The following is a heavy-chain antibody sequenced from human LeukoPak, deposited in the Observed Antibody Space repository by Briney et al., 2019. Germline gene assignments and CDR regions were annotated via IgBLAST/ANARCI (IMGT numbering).Heavy chain of an antibody. J-gene: IGHJ4*02. D-gene: IGHD1-26*01. V-gene: IGHV4-34*01. CDR3: ARDARVVGATSYFDS. Sequence: SETLSLTCAVYGGSFSGYYWSWIRQPPGKGLEWIGEINHSGSTNYNPSLKSRVTISVDTSKNQFSLKLSSVTAADTAVYYCARDARVVGATSYFDSWGQGTLVTVSS. CDR2: INHSGST. CDR1: GGSFSGYY.